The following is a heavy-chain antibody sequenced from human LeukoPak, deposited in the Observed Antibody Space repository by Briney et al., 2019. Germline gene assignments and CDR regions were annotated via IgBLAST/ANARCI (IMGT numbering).Heavy chain of an antibody. CDR2: INPNSGGT. CDR1: GYTFTGYY. D-gene: IGHD2-21*02. J-gene: IGHJ4*02. V-gene: IGHV1-2*02. CDR3: ARVYCGGDCYDYFDY. Sequence: ASVKVSCKASGYTFTGYYMHWVRQAPGQGLEWMGWINPNSGGTNYAQKFQGRVTMTRDTPISTAYMELSRLRSDDTAVYYCARVYCGGDCYDYFDYWGQGTLVTVSS.